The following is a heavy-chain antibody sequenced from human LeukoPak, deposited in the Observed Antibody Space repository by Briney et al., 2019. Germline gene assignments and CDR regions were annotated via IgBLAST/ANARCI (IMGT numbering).Heavy chain of an antibody. V-gene: IGHV3-64*01. Sequence: PGGSLRLSCAPSGFTLTGYVMHWVSQAPGNGPESVSAISPDGGSTYYANSVKGRFTISRDNSKNTLYLQMGSLTTEDMAVYYCARENPQGGSDYWGQGTLVTVSS. CDR3: ARENPQGGSDY. D-gene: IGHD5-12*01. CDR2: ISPDGGST. J-gene: IGHJ4*02. CDR1: GFTLTGYV.